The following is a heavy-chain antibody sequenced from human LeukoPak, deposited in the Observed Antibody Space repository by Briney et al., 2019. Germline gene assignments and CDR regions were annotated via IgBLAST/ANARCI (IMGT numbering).Heavy chain of an antibody. CDR3: ARDQPHRRVAAAGPTLAY. Sequence: ASVKVSCKASGYTFTGYYMHWVRQAPGQGLEWMGWINPNSGGTNYALKFQGRVTMTRDTSISTAYMELSRLRSDDTAVYYCARDQPHRRVAAAGPTLAYWGQGTLVTVSS. J-gene: IGHJ1*01. D-gene: IGHD6-13*01. V-gene: IGHV1-2*02. CDR2: INPNSGGT. CDR1: GYTFTGYY.